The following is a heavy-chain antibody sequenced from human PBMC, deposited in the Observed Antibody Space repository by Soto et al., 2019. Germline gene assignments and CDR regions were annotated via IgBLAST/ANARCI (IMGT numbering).Heavy chain of an antibody. V-gene: IGHV1-69*13. CDR3: AVCERGEEGRHVLAI. CDR1: GGTFSSYA. Sequence: SVKVSCKASGGTFSSYASNWVRQAPGQGLEWMGGIIPMFGTGNYAQKFQGRVTITADESPSTAYMELSSLRSEDTAVYYCAVCERGEEGRHVLAICARGTMV. J-gene: IGHJ3*02. CDR2: IIPMFGTG. D-gene: IGHD3-16*01.